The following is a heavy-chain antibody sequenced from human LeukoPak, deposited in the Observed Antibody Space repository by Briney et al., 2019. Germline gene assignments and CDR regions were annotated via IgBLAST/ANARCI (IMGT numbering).Heavy chain of an antibody. CDR1: GGSISSYY. CDR3: ARDIGYYGSGSFDY. Sequence: SETLSLTCTVSGGSISSYYWSWIRQPAGKGLEWIGRIYTSGSTNYNPSLKSRVTMSVDTSKNQFSLKLSSVIAADTAVYYCARDIGYYGSGSFDYWGQGTLVTVSS. V-gene: IGHV4-4*07. CDR2: IYTSGST. D-gene: IGHD3-10*01. J-gene: IGHJ4*02.